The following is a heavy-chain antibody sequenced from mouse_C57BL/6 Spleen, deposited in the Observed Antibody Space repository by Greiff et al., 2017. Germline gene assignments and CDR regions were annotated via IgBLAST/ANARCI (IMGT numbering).Heavy chain of an antibody. CDR1: GFTFSSYG. J-gene: IGHJ2*01. Sequence: EVQRVESGGDLVKPGGSLKLSCAASGFTFSSYGMSWVRQTPDKRLEWVATISSGGSYTYYPDSVKGRFSISRDNAKNTLYLQMISLKSEDTAMYYCARQACGKEYYFDYWGQGTTLTVSS. CDR2: ISSGGSYT. V-gene: IGHV5-6*01. CDR3: ARQACGKEYYFDY.